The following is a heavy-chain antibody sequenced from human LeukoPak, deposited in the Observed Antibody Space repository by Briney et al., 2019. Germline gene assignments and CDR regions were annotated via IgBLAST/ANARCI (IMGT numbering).Heavy chain of an antibody. D-gene: IGHD2/OR15-2a*01. Sequence: ASVKVSCKASGYTFTSYYMHWVRQAPGQGLEWMGIINPGGGSTSYAQKFQGRVTMTRDMSTSTVYMELSSLRSEDTAVYYCARDTTSMPDAFDIWGQGTMVTVSS. CDR1: GYTFTSYY. V-gene: IGHV1-46*01. CDR2: INPGGGST. CDR3: ARDTTSMPDAFDI. J-gene: IGHJ3*02.